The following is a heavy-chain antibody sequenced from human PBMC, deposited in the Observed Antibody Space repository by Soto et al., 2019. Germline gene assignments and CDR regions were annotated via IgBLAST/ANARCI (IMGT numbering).Heavy chain of an antibody. Sequence: QITLKESGPTVVKPTQTLTLTCTFSGFSLTTSGVGVGWIRQPPGKALEWLAIIYWDDDNRYSPYLRSRLSNSKDTSKNQGVLTLTNMGPADTATYYCAHAPMPPGVTTSAYAYWCQGTLVTVYS. J-gene: IGHJ4*02. V-gene: IGHV2-5*02. CDR3: AHAPMPPGVTTSAYAY. D-gene: IGHD2-2*01. CDR1: GFSLTTSGVG. CDR2: IYWDDDN.